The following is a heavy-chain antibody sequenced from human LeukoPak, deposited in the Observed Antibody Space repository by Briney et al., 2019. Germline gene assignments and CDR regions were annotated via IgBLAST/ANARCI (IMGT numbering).Heavy chain of an antibody. CDR1: GGSISSSNW. CDR3: ARGAHYYGSGGFDY. Sequence: SETLSLTCAVSGGSISSSNWWSWVRQPPGKGLEWIGEIYYSGSTNYNPSLKSRVTISVDKSKNQFSLKLSSVTAADTAVYYCARGAHYYGSGGFDYWGQRTLVTVSS. CDR2: IYYSGST. D-gene: IGHD3-10*01. J-gene: IGHJ4*02. V-gene: IGHV4-4*02.